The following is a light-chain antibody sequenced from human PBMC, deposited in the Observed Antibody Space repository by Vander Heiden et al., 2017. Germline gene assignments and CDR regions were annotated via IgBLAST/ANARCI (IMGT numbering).Light chain of an antibody. CDR2: LNSDGSH. J-gene: IGLJ3*02. V-gene: IGLV4-69*01. Sequence: QLVLTQSPSASASLGASAKLTCSLTRWPSHHPTAWHQQQPEKGPRYLMKLNSDGSHSKGDGIPDRFSGSSSGAERYLTISSLQSEDEADYYCQTWGTGFWVFGGGTKLTVL. CDR1: RWPSHHP. CDR3: QTWGTGFWV.